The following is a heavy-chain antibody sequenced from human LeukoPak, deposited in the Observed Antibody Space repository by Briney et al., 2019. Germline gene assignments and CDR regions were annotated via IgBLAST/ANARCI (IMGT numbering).Heavy chain of an antibody. V-gene: IGHV4-4*08. D-gene: IGHD6-13*01. Sequence: GSLRLSCTVSGFTVSSNSMSWVRQAPGKGLEWIGRIYTSGSTNYNPSLKSRVTISVDTSKNQFSLKLSSVTAADTAVYYCARIRLAAAFLDVWGKGTTVTISS. CDR2: IYTSGST. CDR3: ARIRLAAAFLDV. CDR1: GFTVSSNS. J-gene: IGHJ6*04.